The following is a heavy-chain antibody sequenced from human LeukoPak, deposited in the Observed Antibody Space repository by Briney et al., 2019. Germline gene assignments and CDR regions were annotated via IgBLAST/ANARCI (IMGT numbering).Heavy chain of an antibody. V-gene: IGHV3-23*01. CDR3: ARGGVDF. D-gene: IGHD3-10*01. J-gene: IGHJ4*02. CDR2: VTSGDNT. Sequence: GGSLRLSCAASGFTFSSYAMSWVRQAPGKGLEWVSTVTSGDNTLYADAVKGRFTISRDNSKNTVYLQMNSLRGDDTAVYYCARGGVDFWGQGTLVTVSS. CDR1: GFTFSSYA.